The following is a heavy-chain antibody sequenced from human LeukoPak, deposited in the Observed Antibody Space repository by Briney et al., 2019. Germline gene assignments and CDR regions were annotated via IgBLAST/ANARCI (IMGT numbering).Heavy chain of an antibody. CDR1: GFTFSRYW. CDR2: ISSDGSST. CDR3: AAFDSGY. V-gene: IGHV3-74*01. Sequence: GGSLRLSCAASGFTFSRYWMYWVRHAPGKGLVWVSRISSDGSSTTYADSVKGRFTISRDNAKNTLYLQMNSLRAEDTALYSCAAFDSGYWGQGTLVTVSS. D-gene: IGHD3-3*01. J-gene: IGHJ4*02.